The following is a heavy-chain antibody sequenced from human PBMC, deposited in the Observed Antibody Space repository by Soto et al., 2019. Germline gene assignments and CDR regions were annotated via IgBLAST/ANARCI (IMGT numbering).Heavy chain of an antibody. Sequence: GRSLRLSCAASGFTFSNAWMTWVRQAPGKGLEWVGRIKSNSDGGTTYYAAPVEGRFTISRDDSTNTVYLQMNSLKSEDTAVYYCTTTGTIDYWGQGTLVTVSS. CDR3: TTTGTIDY. D-gene: IGHD1-1*01. V-gene: IGHV3-15*01. CDR1: GFTFSNAW. J-gene: IGHJ4*02. CDR2: IKSNSDGGTT.